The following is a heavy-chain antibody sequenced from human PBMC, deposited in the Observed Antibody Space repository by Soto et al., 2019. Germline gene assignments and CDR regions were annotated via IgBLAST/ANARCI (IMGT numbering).Heavy chain of an antibody. CDR3: ANDEPATS. J-gene: IGHJ4*02. CDR1: GSFFSNYA. Sequence: PGGSLRLSCAASGSFFSNYAMTWVRQAPGKGLEWVSVISISGNSTYYADSVKGRFTISRDNSKKMLYLQMNSLRADDTALYFCANDEPATSWGQGTLVTVSS. CDR2: ISISGNST. V-gene: IGHV3-23*01.